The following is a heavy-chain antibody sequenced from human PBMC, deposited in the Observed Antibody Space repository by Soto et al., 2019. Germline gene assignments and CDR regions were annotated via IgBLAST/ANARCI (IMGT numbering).Heavy chain of an antibody. CDR1: GFTVSSNY. CDR2: IYSGGST. CDR3: ARDTRSCSGRRCYYYYYMDV. V-gene: IGHV3-66*01. D-gene: IGHD2-15*01. Sequence: GGSLRLSCAASGFTVSSNYMSRVRQAPGKGLEWVSVIYSGGSTYYADSVKGRFTISRDNSKNTLYLQMNSLRAEDTAVYYCARDTRSCSGRRCYYYYYMDVWGKGTTVTVSS. J-gene: IGHJ6*03.